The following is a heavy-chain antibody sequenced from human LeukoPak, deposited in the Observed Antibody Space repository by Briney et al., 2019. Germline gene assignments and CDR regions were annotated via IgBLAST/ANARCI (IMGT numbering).Heavy chain of an antibody. CDR2: ISGSGGST. D-gene: IGHD6-25*01. V-gene: IGHV3-23*01. J-gene: IGHJ4*02. CDR1: GFTFSSYA. CDR3: ANSGGVQRDDAY. Sequence: PGGSLRLSCAASGFTFSSYAMSWVRQAPGKGLEWVSAISGSGGSTYYADSVKGRFTISRDNSKNTLYLQMNSLSAEDTAVYYCANSGGVQRDDAYWGQGTLVTVSS.